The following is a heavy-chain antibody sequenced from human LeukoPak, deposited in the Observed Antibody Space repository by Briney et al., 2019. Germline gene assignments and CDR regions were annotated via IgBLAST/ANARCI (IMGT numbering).Heavy chain of an antibody. V-gene: IGHV4-34*01. CDR3: AGYCTNGVCYSYFQH. CDR1: GGSFRGYY. CDR2: INHSGST. J-gene: IGHJ1*01. D-gene: IGHD2-8*01. Sequence: SETLSLTCAVYGGSFRGYYWSWIRQPPGKGLEWIGEINHSGSTNYNPSLKSRVTISVDTSKNQFSLKLSSVTAADTAVYYCAGYCTNGVCYSYFQHWGQGTLVTVSS.